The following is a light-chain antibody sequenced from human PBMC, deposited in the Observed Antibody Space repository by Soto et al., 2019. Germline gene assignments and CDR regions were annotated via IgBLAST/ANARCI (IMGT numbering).Light chain of an antibody. CDR3: CSYPANLYV. J-gene: IGLJ1*01. CDR2: DVT. CDR1: SSDVGGYNY. V-gene: IGLV2-11*01. Sequence: QSALTQPRSVSGSPGQSVAISCTGTSSDVGGYNYVSWYQQHPGRAPRLMLYDVTKRPSGVPDRFSGSKSGNTASLTISGLQAEDEAEYYCCSYPANLYVFGGGTKVTVL.